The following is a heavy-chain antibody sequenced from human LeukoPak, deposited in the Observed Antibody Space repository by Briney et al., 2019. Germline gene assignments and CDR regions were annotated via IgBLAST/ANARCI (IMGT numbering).Heavy chain of an antibody. D-gene: IGHD2-15*01. CDR1: GFPFRSHW. V-gene: IGHV3-74*01. CDR3: ARSLGYSSGG. CDR2: ISTDGTTT. Sequence: QPGGSLRLSCAASGFPFRSHWMHWVRQVPGKGLVWVSHISTDGTTTNYADSVKGRFTISRDNAKDTLYLQLNSLRAEDTAIYYSARSLGYSSGGWGQGTLVTVSS. J-gene: IGHJ4*02.